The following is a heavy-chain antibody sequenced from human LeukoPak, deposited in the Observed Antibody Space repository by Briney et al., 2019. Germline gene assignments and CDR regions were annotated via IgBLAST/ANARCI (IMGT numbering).Heavy chain of an antibody. Sequence: PGGSLRLSCAASGFTFSSYAMTWVRQAPGKGLEWVSVIYSGGSTYYADSVKGRFTISRDNSKNTLYLQMNSLRAEDTAVYYCARGGAAAAYAIDIWGQGTMVTVSS. D-gene: IGHD6-13*01. J-gene: IGHJ3*02. CDR2: IYSGGST. CDR1: GFTFSSYA. V-gene: IGHV3-66*01. CDR3: ARGGAAAAYAIDI.